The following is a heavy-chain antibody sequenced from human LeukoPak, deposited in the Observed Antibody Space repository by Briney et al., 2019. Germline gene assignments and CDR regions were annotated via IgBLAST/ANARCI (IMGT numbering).Heavy chain of an antibody. J-gene: IGHJ6*02. D-gene: IGHD3-10*01. CDR2: IYHSGIT. CDR3: ARGTRDYYGMDV. CDR1: GGSISSSNW. V-gene: IGHV4-4*02. Sequence: PSGTLSLTCAVSGGSISSSNWRSWVRQPPGKGLEWIGEIYHSGITYYNPSLKSRVTISIDKSNNQFSLDLSSVTAADTAVYYCARGTRDYYGMDVWGQGTTVTVSS.